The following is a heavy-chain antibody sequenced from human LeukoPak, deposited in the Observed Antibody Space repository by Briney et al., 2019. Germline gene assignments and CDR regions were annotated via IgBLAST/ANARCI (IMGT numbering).Heavy chain of an antibody. V-gene: IGHV3-48*02. CDR3: ARPTYGDYGMDV. CDR1: GFTFSSYS. D-gene: IGHD4-17*01. J-gene: IGHJ6*02. Sequence: GGSLRLSCAASGFTFSSYSMNWVRQAPGKGLEWVSHISSSSSTIYYTDSVKGRFTISRDNAKNSLYLQMNSLRDEDTAVYYCARPTYGDYGMDVWGQGTTVTVSS. CDR2: ISSSSSTI.